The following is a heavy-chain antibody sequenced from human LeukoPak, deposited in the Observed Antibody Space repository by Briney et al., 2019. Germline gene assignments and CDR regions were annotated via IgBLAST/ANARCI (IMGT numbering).Heavy chain of an antibody. CDR1: GGSFSDYY. CDR3: ARGDTIAVDY. D-gene: IGHD6-19*01. V-gene: IGHV4-34*01. J-gene: IGHJ4*02. CDR2: INHSGST. Sequence: PSETLSLTCGVHGGSFSDYYWSWIRQPPGKGLEWIGEINHSGSTNYNPSLKSRVTISVDTSKNQFSLKLTSVTAADTAVYYCARGDTIAVDYWGQGTLVTVSS.